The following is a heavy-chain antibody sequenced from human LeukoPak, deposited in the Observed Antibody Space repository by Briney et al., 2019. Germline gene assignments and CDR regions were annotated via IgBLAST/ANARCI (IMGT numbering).Heavy chain of an antibody. CDR3: ARQVTGAPIDH. CDR2: ISGSSDFI. CDR1: GFTFSNYK. Sequence: GGSLRLSCVASGFTFSNYKMNWVRRAPGKGLQWVSSISGSSDFIYYADSMKGRFTISRDNAKNSLFLDINSLRVEDTAVYYCARQVTGAPIDHWGQGVLVTVSS. V-gene: IGHV3-21*01. J-gene: IGHJ5*02. D-gene: IGHD2-21*02.